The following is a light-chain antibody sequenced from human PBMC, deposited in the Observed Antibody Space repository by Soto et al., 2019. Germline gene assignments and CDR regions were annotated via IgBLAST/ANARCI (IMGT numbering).Light chain of an antibody. J-gene: IGKJ4*01. CDR1: QSVSSNY. CDR2: GAS. CDR3: QQYGNSVT. V-gene: IGKV3-20*01. Sequence: ENVLTQSPGTLSLSPGERATLSCRASQSVSSNYLAWYQQIPGQAPRLLIYGASSRATGIPDRFSGSGSGTDFTLTISRLEPEDSAVYYCQQYGNSVTFGGGTRVVI.